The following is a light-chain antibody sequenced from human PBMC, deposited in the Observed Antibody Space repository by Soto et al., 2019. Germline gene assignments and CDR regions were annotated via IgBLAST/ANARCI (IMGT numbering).Light chain of an antibody. V-gene: IGKV3-20*01. CDR1: QSMSSN. Sequence: EIVMTQSPATLSVSPGERATLSCSASQSMSSNLAWYQQKPGQAPRLLIYDASSRATGIPDRFSGSGSGTDYTLTISRLEPEDFAVYYCRQYGNSPLTFGGGTKVDIK. CDR3: RQYGNSPLT. J-gene: IGKJ4*01. CDR2: DAS.